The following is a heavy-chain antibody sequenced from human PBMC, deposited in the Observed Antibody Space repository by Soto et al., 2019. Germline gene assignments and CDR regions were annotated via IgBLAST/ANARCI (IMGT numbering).Heavy chain of an antibody. CDR1: GGSISRHSHY. D-gene: IGHD2-15*01. V-gene: IGHV4-39*07. J-gene: IGHJ4*02. CDR3: ARGKDIRGNPGYFDS. Sequence: TSETLSLTCSVSGGSISRHSHYWGWIRQPPGKGLEGIGSVYFSGRNYYNTSLESRVIMSTDMSKNQFSLRLSSVTAADTAVYYCARGKDIRGNPGYFDSWGQGTLVIVSS. CDR2: VYFSGRN.